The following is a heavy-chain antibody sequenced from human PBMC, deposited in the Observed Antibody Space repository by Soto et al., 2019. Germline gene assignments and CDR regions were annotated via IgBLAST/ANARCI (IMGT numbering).Heavy chain of an antibody. J-gene: IGHJ3*01. CDR2: IIPVFDKA. Sequence: QVQLVQSGADVKKPGSSVKVSCKTSEGPFGSSAISWVRQAPAQGLEWMGEIIPVFDKANYAQNFQGRLTITADEPTGTVFMQLSSLRSEDTAVYFCARLRRDWGDAFDLWGLGTFVTVSS. V-gene: IGHV1-69*01. CDR1: EGPFGSSA. D-gene: IGHD3-16*01. CDR3: ARLRRDWGDAFDL.